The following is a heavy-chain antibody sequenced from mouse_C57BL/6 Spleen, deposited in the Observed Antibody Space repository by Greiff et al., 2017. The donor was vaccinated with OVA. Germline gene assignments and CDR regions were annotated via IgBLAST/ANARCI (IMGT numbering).Heavy chain of an antibody. D-gene: IGHD1-1*01. CDR2: IPPNSGST. J-gene: IGHJ4*01. CDR3: ALYYYGSSLYYAMDY. Sequence: QVQLQQPGAELVKPGASVKLSCKASGYTFTSYWMHWVKQRPGQGLEWIGMIPPNSGSTNYNEKFKSKATLTIDKSSSTAYMQLSSLTSEDSAVYYCALYYYGSSLYYAMDYWGQGTSVTVSS. CDR1: GYTFTSYW. V-gene: IGHV1-64*01.